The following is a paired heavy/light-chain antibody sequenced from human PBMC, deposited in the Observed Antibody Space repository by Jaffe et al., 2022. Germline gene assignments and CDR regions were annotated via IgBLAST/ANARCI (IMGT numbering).Light chain of an antibody. CDR3: MVWHSTAWV. V-gene: IGLV5-45*01. CDR2: YKSDSDK. J-gene: IGLJ3*02. Sequence: QAVLTQPASLSASPGASASLTCTLRSGINVGNYMIYWYQQKPGSPPQYLLRYKSDSDKQQGSGVPSRFSGSKDASANAGILLISGLQSEDEADYYCMVWHSTAWVFGGGTKLTVV. CDR1: SGINVGNYM.
Heavy chain of an antibody. J-gene: IGHJ4*02. CDR1: GFTSTSYT. V-gene: IGHV3-48*04. CDR2: ISGDSKYI. Sequence: EVQLVESGGDLVQPGGSLRLSCAASGFTSTSYTMNWVRQAPGKGLEWVAYISGDSKYIYYADSVKGRFTISRDNAKNALYLQMNSLSVEDTAVYFCAGGGDSSGWDFDYWGQGTLVTVSS. D-gene: IGHD6-19*01. CDR3: AGGGDSSGWDFDY.